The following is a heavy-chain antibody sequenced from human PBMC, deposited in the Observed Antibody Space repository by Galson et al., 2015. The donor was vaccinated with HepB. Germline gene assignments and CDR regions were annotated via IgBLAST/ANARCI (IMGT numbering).Heavy chain of an antibody. CDR2: IYPGDSDT. CDR1: GYSFTSYW. D-gene: IGHD3-22*01. V-gene: IGHV5-51*03. Sequence: QSGAEVKKPGESLKISCKGSGYSFTSYWIGWVRQMPGKGLEWMGIIYPGDSDTRYSPSFQGQVTISADKSISTAYLQWSSLKASDTAMYYCARRYYYDSSGYYYNWYFDLWGRGTLVTVSS. CDR3: ARRYYYDSSGYYYNWYFDL. J-gene: IGHJ2*01.